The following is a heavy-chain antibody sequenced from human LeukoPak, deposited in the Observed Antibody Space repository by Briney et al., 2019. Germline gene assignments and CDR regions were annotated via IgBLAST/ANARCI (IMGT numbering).Heavy chain of an antibody. V-gene: IGHV3-23*01. J-gene: IGHJ4*02. D-gene: IGHD4/OR15-4a*01. CDR2: ISGSGGGT. CDR1: GFTFNSYA. Sequence: GGSLRLSCAASGFTFNSYAMSWVRQAPEKGLEWVATISGSGGGTYYADSVKGRFTISRDNAKNTLYLQMNSLRAEDTAVYYCARGRDYGFDYWGQGTLVTVSS. CDR3: ARGRDYGFDY.